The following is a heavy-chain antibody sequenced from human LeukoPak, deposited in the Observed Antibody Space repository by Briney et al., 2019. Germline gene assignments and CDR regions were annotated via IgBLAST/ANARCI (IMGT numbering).Heavy chain of an antibody. J-gene: IGHJ6*03. CDR2: IYYSGST. V-gene: IGHV4-39*01. D-gene: IGHD5-18*01. CDR1: GGSLSSSSYY. CDR3: ARQRGYHLMDV. Sequence: PSETLSLPCTVSGGSLSSSSYYWGWIRPPPGKGLEWIGSIYYSGSTYYHPSLKSRVTISVDTSKNQFSLKLSSVTAADTAVYYCARQRGYHLMDVWGKGTTVTVSS.